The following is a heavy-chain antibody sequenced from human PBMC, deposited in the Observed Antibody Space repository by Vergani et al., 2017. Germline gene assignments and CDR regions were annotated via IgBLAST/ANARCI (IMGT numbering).Heavy chain of an antibody. CDR2: IVKDGINT. J-gene: IGHJ4*02. V-gene: IGHV3-30*02. CDR1: GFTFSNFG. D-gene: IGHD2-21*02. CDR3: AKYLRDSTDGLPDS. Sequence: QVQLVESAGGVVQPGGSLRLSCAASGFTFSNFGMHRIRQAPGKGLEWLAYIVKDGINTRYRDAVKGRFTVSRDNSKDILYLQMDSLRSEDTALYYCAKYLRDSTDGLPDSWGPGTLVIVSS.